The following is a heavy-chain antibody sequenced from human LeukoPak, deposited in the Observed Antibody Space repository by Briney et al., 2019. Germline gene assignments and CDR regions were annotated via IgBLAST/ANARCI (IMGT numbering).Heavy chain of an antibody. CDR3: ARDRRDYDYWSGLTFYYMDV. V-gene: IGHV3-7*01. D-gene: IGHD3-3*01. CDR2: IKQDGSES. Sequence: GGSLRLSCTASGFSFSGYWMSWVRQAPGKGLEWVANIKQDGSESYYVDSVKGRFTISRDNAKNPLYLQMNSLRTDDTAVYYCARDRRDYDYWSGLTFYYMDVWGKGTTVTVSS. J-gene: IGHJ6*03. CDR1: GFSFSGYW.